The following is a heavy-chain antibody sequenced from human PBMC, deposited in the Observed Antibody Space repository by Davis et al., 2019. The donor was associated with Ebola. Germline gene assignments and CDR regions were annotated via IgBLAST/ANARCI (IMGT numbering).Heavy chain of an antibody. CDR2: ISYDGSNK. CDR3: AKALLAAAPGTNYYGMDV. V-gene: IGHV3-30*18. CDR1: GFTFSSYG. J-gene: IGHJ6*02. Sequence: PGGSLRLSCAASGFTFSSYGMHWVRQAPGKGLEWVAVISYDGSNKYYADSVKGRFTISRDNSKNTLYLQMNSLRAEDTAVYYCAKALLAAAPGTNYYGMDVWGQGTTVTVSS. D-gene: IGHD6-13*01.